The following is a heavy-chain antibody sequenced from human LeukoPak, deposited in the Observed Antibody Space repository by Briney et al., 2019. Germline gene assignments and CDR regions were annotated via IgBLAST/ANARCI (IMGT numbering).Heavy chain of an antibody. CDR1: GGSFSGYY. J-gene: IGHJ4*02. V-gene: IGHV4-34*01. CDR3: ATTNVLLWFGELSKTAYFDY. D-gene: IGHD3-10*01. CDR2: INHSGST. Sequence: SETLSLTCAVYGGSFSGYYWSWIRQPPGKGLEWIGEINHSGSTNYNPSLRSRVTISVDTSKDQFSLKLSSVTAADTAVYYCATTNVLLWFGELSKTAYFDYWSQGTLVTVSS.